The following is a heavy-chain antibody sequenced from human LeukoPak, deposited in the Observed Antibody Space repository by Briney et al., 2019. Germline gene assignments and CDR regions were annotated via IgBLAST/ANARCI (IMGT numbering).Heavy chain of an antibody. CDR2: ISAYNGNT. CDR1: GYTFTSYG. Sequence: ASVKVSCKASGYTFTSYGISWVRQAPGQGLEWMGWISAYNGNTNYAQKLQGRVTMTTDTSTSTAYMELRSLRSDDTAVYYCARGQIVGATQGNFDYWGQGTLVTASS. V-gene: IGHV1-18*01. J-gene: IGHJ4*02. CDR3: ARGQIVGATQGNFDY. D-gene: IGHD1-26*01.